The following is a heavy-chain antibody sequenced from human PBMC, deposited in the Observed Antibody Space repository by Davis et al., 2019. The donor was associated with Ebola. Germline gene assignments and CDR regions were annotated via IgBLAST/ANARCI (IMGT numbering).Heavy chain of an antibody. CDR2: MYSGGKT. CDR3: ATGTDFDY. CDR1: GFTVTSNY. D-gene: IGHD1-1*01. V-gene: IGHV3-53*01. J-gene: IGHJ4*02. Sequence: PGGSLRLSCAASGFTVTSNYMNWVHQAPGKGLEWVSVMYSGGKTYYADSVKGRFTISRDNTKNTLFLQMNSLRAEDTAVYYCATGTDFDYWGQGTLVTVSS.